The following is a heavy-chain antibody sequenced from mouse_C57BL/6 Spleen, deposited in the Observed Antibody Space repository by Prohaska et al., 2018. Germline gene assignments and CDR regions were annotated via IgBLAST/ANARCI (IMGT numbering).Heavy chain of an antibody. CDR2: INSDGSAI. V-gene: IGHV11-2*01. D-gene: IGHD2-1*01. CDR3: MRYGNYWYFDV. J-gene: IGHJ1*03. Sequence: EVQLLETGGGLVQPGGSRGLSCEGSGFTFSGFWMSWVRQTPGKTLEWIGDINSDGSAINYAPSIKDRFTIFRDNDKSTLYLQMSNVRPEDTATYFCMRYGNYWYFDVWGTGTTVTVSS. CDR1: GFTFSGFW.